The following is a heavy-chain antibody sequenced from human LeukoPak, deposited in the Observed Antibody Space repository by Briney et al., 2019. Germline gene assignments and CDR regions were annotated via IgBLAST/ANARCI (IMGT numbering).Heavy chain of an antibody. Sequence: ASVKVSCKASGYTFTSYGISWVREAPGQGLEWMGWISAYNGNTNYAQKLQGRVTMTTDTSTSTAYMELGSLRSDDTAVYYCARDLHIAVVTAIDVVQGYWGQGTLVTVSS. J-gene: IGHJ4*02. CDR2: ISAYNGNT. D-gene: IGHD2-21*02. CDR3: ARDLHIAVVTAIDVVQGY. V-gene: IGHV1-18*01. CDR1: GYTFTSYG.